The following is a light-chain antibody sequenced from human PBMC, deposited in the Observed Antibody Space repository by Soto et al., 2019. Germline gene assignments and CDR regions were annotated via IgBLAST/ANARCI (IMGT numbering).Light chain of an antibody. Sequence: QSVLTQPPSVSGAPGQRVTISCTGSSSNIGAGYDVHWYQQLPGTAPKVLIYGNSNRPSGVPDRFSGSKSGTSASLAITGLQDEDEADYYCQSYDSSLSAPVFGGGTKLTVL. CDR3: QSYDSSLSAPV. J-gene: IGLJ2*01. CDR2: GNS. CDR1: SSNIGAGYD. V-gene: IGLV1-40*01.